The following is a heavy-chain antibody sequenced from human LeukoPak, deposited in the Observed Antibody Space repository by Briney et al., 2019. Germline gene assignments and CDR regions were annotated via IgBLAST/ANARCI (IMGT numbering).Heavy chain of an antibody. Sequence: GGSLRLSCAASGFTFSSYVMHWVRPAPGKGLEWVAFIRYDGNNKQYEDSLKGRFTISRDNSKNTLYVQMNSLRAEDTAVYYCAKDIEAFVDAPMGEDYWGQGTLVTVSS. J-gene: IGHJ4*02. CDR2: IRYDGNNK. CDR1: GFTFSSYV. CDR3: AKDIEAFVDAPMGEDY. D-gene: IGHD5-18*01. V-gene: IGHV3-30*02.